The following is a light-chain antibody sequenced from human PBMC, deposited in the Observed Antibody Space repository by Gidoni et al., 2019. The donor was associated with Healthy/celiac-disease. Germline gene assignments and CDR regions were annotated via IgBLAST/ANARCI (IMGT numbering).Light chain of an antibody. CDR3: GTWDSSLSAGV. CDR1: RSNIGNNY. CDR2: DNN. J-gene: IGLJ3*02. V-gene: IGLV1-51*01. Sequence: QSVLTQPPPVSAAPGQKVTISCSGSRSNIGNNYVSWYQQLPGTAPKLRIYDNNKRPSGIPDRFSGSKSGTSATLGITGLQTGDEADYYCGTWDSSLSAGVFGGGTKLTVL.